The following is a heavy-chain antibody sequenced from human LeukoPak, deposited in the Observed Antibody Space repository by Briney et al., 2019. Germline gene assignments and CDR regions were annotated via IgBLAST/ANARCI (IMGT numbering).Heavy chain of an antibody. CDR2: ITSSSSYT. D-gene: IGHD5-12*01. CDR1: GFTFSDYY. J-gene: IGHJ2*01. CDR3: ARGPVDRVATIAWYFDL. Sequence: PGGSLRLSCAASGFTFSDYYMSWIRQAPGKGLEWVSYITSSSSYTNYAESVKGRFTISRDNAKTSLYLQMNSLRAEDTAVYYCARGPVDRVATIAWYFDLWGRAPWSLSPQ. V-gene: IGHV3-11*06.